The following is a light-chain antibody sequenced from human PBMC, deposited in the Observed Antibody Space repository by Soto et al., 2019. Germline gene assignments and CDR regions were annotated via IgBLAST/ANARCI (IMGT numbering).Light chain of an antibody. J-gene: IGKJ2*01. CDR1: QSVSSL. CDR3: QQYGISSYT. Sequence: VLTQSPVTLSLSPGDRATLSCRASQSVSSLLAWYQQKPGQAPRLLVYGASNRATGIPARFSGSGSGTDFTLTINRLEPEDFAVYHCQQYGISSYTFGQGTNLEIK. V-gene: IGKV3-20*01. CDR2: GAS.